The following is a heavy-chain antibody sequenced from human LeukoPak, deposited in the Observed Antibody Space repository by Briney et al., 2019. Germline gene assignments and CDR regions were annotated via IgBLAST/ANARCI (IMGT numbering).Heavy chain of an antibody. CDR3: ARWNDPTQNYYHYGMDV. D-gene: IGHD1-1*01. V-gene: IGHV1-2*02. CDR1: GYRFSGYY. CDR2: INPNSGGS. Sequence: AASVKVSCKASGYRFSGYYMYWVRQAPGQGLEWMGWINPNSGGSKYARKFQGRVTMTRDTSISTAYMELNSLRSDDTAVYYCARWNDPTQNYYHYGMDVWGQGATVTVSS. J-gene: IGHJ6*02.